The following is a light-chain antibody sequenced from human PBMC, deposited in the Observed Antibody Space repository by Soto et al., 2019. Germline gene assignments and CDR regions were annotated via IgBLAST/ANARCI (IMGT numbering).Light chain of an antibody. V-gene: IGKV3-20*01. J-gene: IGKJ2*01. Sequence: ILLRQSPGTLSLSPGERAALSCRARQSVTSSYLAWYQHKRGQARRLLIYGASSRATGSPDRFSGSGSGPDFSLTISRLEPEDFAVYYCQQYGSSPYTFGPGTKVDIK. CDR1: QSVTSSY. CDR3: QQYGSSPYT. CDR2: GAS.